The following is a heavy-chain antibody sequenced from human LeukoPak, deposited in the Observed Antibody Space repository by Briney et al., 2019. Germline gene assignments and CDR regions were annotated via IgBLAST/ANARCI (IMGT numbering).Heavy chain of an antibody. D-gene: IGHD4-17*01. J-gene: IGHJ5*02. V-gene: IGHV3-21*04. CDR1: GFTFSSYS. CDR3: ARGNDYGDWGDWFDP. CDR2: ISSSSSYI. Sequence: GGSLRLSCAASGFTFSSYSMNWVRQAPGKGLEWVSSISSSSSYIYYADSVKGRFTISRDNAKNTLYLQMNSLRAEDTAVYYCARGNDYGDWGDWFDPWGQGTLVTVSS.